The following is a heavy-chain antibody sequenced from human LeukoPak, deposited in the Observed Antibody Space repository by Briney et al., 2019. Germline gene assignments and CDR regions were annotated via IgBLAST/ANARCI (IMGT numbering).Heavy chain of an antibody. V-gene: IGHV3-66*02. J-gene: IGHJ4*02. CDR2: IYSGGST. CDR3: ARGVVGTHYFDY. D-gene: IGHD3-3*01. CDR1: GFTVSSNY. Sequence: PGGSLRLSCAASGFTVSSNYMSWVRQAPGRGLEWVSVIYSGGSTYYADSVKGRFTISRDNSKNTLYLQMNSLRAEDTAVYYCARGVVGTHYFDYWGQGTLVTVSS.